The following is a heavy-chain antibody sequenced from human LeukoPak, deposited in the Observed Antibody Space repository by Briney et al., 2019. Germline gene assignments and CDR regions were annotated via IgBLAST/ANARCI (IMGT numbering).Heavy chain of an antibody. CDR3: AKDPMVRGVILGYFDC. V-gene: IGHV3-30*18. CDR2: ISYDGSNK. J-gene: IGHJ4*02. Sequence: GRSLRLSCAASGFTFSSYGMHWVRQAPGKGLEWVAVISYDGSNKYYADSVKGRFTISRDNSKNTLYLQMNSLRAEDTAVYYCAKDPMVRGVILGYFDCWGQGTLVTVSS. CDR1: GFTFSSYG. D-gene: IGHD3-10*01.